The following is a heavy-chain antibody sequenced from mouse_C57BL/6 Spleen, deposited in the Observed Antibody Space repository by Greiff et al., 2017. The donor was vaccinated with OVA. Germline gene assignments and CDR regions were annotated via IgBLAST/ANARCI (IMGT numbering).Heavy chain of an antibody. J-gene: IGHJ4*01. V-gene: IGHV1-82*01. D-gene: IGHD4-1*01. CDR3: ARNWDVAMDY. CDR2: IYPGDGDT. Sequence: QVQLQQSGPELVKPGASVTISCKASGYAFSSSWLNWVKQRPGKGLEWIGRIYPGDGDTNYNGKFKGKATLTADKSSSTAYMQLSSLTSEDSAVYFCARNWDVAMDYWGQGTSVTVSS. CDR1: GYAFSSSW.